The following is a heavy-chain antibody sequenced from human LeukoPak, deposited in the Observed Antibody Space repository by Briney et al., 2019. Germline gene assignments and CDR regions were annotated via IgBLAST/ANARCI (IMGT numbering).Heavy chain of an antibody. CDR3: ARGGNNWFTYYY. D-gene: IGHD1-1*01. J-gene: IGHJ4*02. V-gene: IGHV5-51*01. Sequence: GESLKISCKGSGYSFTTYWIGWVRQMPGKGLEWMGIIYPGDSDTRYSPSFQGRVTIPADKSINPAYLQWSSLKASDASMYYCARGGNNWFTYYYWGQGTLVTVSS. CDR2: IYPGDSDT. CDR1: GYSFTTYW.